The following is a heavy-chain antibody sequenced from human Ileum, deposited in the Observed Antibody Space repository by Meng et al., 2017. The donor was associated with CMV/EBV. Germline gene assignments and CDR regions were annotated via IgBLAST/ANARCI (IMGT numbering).Heavy chain of an antibody. J-gene: IGHJ6*02. CDR3: ETNKLGLNYYYYGMDV. CDR2: IYHSGTT. Sequence: GSSRNTNWWSWVRQPPGKGLEWIGEIYHSGTTKYNPSLRSRVTISVDKSKNHFSLQLSSVTAADTAVYYCETNKLGLNYYYYGMDVWGRGTMVTVSS. CDR1: GSSRNTNW. D-gene: IGHD7-27*01. V-gene: IGHV4-4*02.